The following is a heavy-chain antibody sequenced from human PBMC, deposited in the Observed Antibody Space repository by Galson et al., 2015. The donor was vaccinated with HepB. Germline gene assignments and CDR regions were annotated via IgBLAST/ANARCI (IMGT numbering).Heavy chain of an antibody. J-gene: IGHJ6*02. Sequence: SLRLSCAASGFTFSSYSMNWVRQAPGKGLEWVSSISSSSSYIYYADSVKGRFTISRDNAKNSLYLQMNSLRAEDTAVYYCARGYCSSTSCRPYYYYGMDVWGQGTTVTVSS. CDR3: ARGYCSSTSCRPYYYYGMDV. D-gene: IGHD2-2*01. CDR2: ISSSSSYI. V-gene: IGHV3-21*01. CDR1: GFTFSSYS.